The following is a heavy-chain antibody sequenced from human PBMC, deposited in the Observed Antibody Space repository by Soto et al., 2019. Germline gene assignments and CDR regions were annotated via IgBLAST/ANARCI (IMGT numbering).Heavy chain of an antibody. CDR1: GFTFSTYA. CDR3: AKRPPEGHIWYQYFDF. D-gene: IGHD2-2*01. CDR2: MSGSGIST. V-gene: IGHV3-23*01. J-gene: IGHJ4*02. Sequence: GGSLRLSGAACGFTFSTYAISWVRQAPWKGLEWVAAMSGSGISTYYADSVKGRFTISRDNFKNTLYLQMKSLRAEDTAVYYCAKRPPEGHIWYQYFDFLGQRTLLTLCS.